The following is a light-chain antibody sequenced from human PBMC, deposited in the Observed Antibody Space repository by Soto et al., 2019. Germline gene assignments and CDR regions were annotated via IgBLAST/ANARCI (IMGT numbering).Light chain of an antibody. J-gene: IGLJ2*01. CDR1: SSDVGRYKL. CDR2: DVT. CDR3: SSYTPSTPLI. V-gene: IGLV2-14*03. Sequence: QSVLTQPASVSGSPGQSITISCTGTSSDVGRYKLVSWYQQHPGKAPQLMIYDVTNRPSGVSNRFSGSKSGNTASRTISGLQAEDEADYYCSSYTPSTPLIFGGGTKLTVL.